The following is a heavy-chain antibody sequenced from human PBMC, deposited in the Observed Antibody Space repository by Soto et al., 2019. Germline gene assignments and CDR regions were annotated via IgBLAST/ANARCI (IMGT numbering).Heavy chain of an antibody. CDR1: GGSITSYY. CDR3: ATGRVYFGSEY. J-gene: IGHJ4*02. Sequence: QVQLQESGPGLVKPLETLSLTCTVPGGSITSYYWSWVRQPPGKGLEWIGYIYYNGNINYNPSLKSRLTLSLYTSKSQFSLRLSSVTAADTAVYYCATGRVYFGSEYWGQGTLVTVSS. V-gene: IGHV4-59*01. D-gene: IGHD3-10*01. CDR2: IYYNGNI.